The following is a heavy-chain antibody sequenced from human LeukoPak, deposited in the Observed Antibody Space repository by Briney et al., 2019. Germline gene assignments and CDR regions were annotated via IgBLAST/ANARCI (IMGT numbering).Heavy chain of an antibody. J-gene: IGHJ4*02. V-gene: IGHV3-7*01. Sequence: GGTLRLSCAASGLTFSSYWMSWVRQAPGKGLEWVANIKQDGSDKYYVDSVKSRFTISRDNAKNSLYLQVNSLRVEDTAVYYCARDRAAGRPHFDYWGQGTLVTVSS. CDR2: IKQDGSDK. CDR3: ARDRAAGRPHFDY. D-gene: IGHD6-25*01. CDR1: GLTFSSYW.